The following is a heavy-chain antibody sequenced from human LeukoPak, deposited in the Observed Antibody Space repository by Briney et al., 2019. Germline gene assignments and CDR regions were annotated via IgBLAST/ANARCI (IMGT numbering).Heavy chain of an antibody. CDR3: AKAQASKVTAAFSRGFDH. Sequence: PGGSLRVSCVASGFTFSTYGLAWVRQAPGKGLEWVPSISDGGSNIYYGDSVKGRFTISRDNSKNTLYLQLNSLRVEDTAIYYCAKAQASKVTAAFSRGFDHWGQGTLVTVSS. CDR2: ISDGGSNI. D-gene: IGHD6-13*01. CDR1: GFTFSTYG. J-gene: IGHJ5*02. V-gene: IGHV3-23*01.